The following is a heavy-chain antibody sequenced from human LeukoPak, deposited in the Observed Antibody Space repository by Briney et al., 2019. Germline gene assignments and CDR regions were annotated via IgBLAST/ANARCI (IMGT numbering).Heavy chain of an antibody. Sequence: GGSLRLPCAASGFTFSSYSMNWVRQAPGKGLEWVSSISSSSSYIYYADSVKGRFTISRDNAKNSLYLQMNSLRAEDTAVYYCARGGYDFWSGYPGAFDIWGQGTMVTVSS. CDR1: GFTFSSYS. J-gene: IGHJ3*02. CDR3: ARGGYDFWSGYPGAFDI. CDR2: ISSSSSYI. D-gene: IGHD3-3*01. V-gene: IGHV3-21*01.